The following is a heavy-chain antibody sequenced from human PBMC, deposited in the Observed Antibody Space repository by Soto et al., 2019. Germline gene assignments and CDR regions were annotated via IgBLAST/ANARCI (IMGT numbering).Heavy chain of an antibody. CDR2: VSGYNGNT. D-gene: IGHD3-16*01. CDR1: GYTYTSHG. V-gene: IGHV1-18*01. CDR3: SRDLGAKVYF. J-gene: IGHJ4*02. Sequence: QVQLVQSGAEVKKPGASVKVSCKASGYTYTSHGTSWVRQAPGQGLEWMGWVSGYNGNTNYAQKFQGRVTMTTDTSTTTAYMELRSLTSDDTAVYYCSRDLGAKVYFWGQGTLVTVSS.